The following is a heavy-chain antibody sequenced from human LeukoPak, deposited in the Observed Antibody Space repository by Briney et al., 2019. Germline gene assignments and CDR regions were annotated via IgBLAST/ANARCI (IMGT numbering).Heavy chain of an antibody. J-gene: IGHJ4*02. CDR3: AKQQQLVIDY. V-gene: IGHV3-7*03. D-gene: IGHD6-13*01. CDR1: GFTFRSSG. Sequence: GGSLRLSCAASGFTFRSSGMHWVRQAPGKGLEWVANIKQDGSEKYYVDSVKGRFTISRDNSKNTLYLQMNSLRAEDTAVYYCAKQQQLVIDYWGQGTLVTVSS. CDR2: IKQDGSEK.